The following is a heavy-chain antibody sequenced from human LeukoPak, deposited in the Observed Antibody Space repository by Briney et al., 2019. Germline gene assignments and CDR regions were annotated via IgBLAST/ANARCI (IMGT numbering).Heavy chain of an antibody. J-gene: IGHJ4*02. CDR2: LYPGDSRT. V-gene: IGHV5-51*01. CDR1: GYSFSSYW. CDR3: AKYYDTSGYFDY. D-gene: IGHD3-22*01. Sequence: GGSLRISCKGSGYSFSSYWIGWVRQMSGKGLELMGILYPGDSRTTYNPSFQGQVTFSADKSISTAYLQWSSLKASDTAIYYCAKYYDTSGYFDYWGQGTLVTVSS.